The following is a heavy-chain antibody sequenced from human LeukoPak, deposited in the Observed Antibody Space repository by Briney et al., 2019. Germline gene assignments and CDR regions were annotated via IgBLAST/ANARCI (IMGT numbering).Heavy chain of an antibody. CDR3: ARPLYYYDSSGRNDAFDI. CDR2: IYHSGST. D-gene: IGHD3-22*01. J-gene: IGHJ3*02. V-gene: IGHV4-38-2*02. Sequence: SETLPLTCTVSGYSISSGYYWGWIRPPPGKGLEWIGSIYHSGSTYYNPSLKSRVTISVDTSKNQFSLKLSSVTAADTAVYYCARPLYYYDSSGRNDAFDIWGQGTMVTVSS. CDR1: GYSISSGYY.